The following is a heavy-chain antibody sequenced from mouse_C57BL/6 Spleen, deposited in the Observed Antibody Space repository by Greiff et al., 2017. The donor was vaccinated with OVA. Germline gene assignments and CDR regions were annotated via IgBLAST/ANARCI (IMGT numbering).Heavy chain of an antibody. V-gene: IGHV1-4*01. D-gene: IGHD3-2*02. CDR3: ARRELRLYYFDY. CDR2: INPSSGYT. J-gene: IGHJ2*01. CDR1: GYTFTSYT. Sequence: VKLLESGAELARPGASVKMSCKASGYTFTSYTMHWVKQRPGQGLEWIGYINPSSGYTKYNQKFKDKATLTADKSSSTAYMQLSSLTSEDSAVYYCARRELRLYYFDYWGQGTTLTVSS.